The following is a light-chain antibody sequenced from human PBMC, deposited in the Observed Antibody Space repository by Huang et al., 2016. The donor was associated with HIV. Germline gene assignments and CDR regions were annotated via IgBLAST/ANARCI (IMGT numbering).Light chain of an antibody. J-gene: IGKJ5*01. V-gene: IGKV1-39*01. CDR1: QPINTY. CDR2: ESS. CDR3: QQSYSMPIT. Sequence: DIQVTQSPSSLSASVGDRVTITCRASQPINTYLNWYQQKPGKAPKLLIYESSTLQSGVPSRFSGSGSGTEFTLTISSLQPEDFATYYCQQSYSMPITFGLGTRLEI.